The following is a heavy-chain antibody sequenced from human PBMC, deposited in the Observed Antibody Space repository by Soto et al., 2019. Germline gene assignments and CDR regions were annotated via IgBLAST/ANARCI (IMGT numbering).Heavy chain of an antibody. J-gene: IGHJ4*02. V-gene: IGHV4-59*01. CDR2: IHHSGAT. Sequence: QVQLQESGPGLVKPSETLSLTCTVSGGSITTYYWSWIRQSPGRGLEWIGYIHHSGATNYNPSLKSLVTMSVATSKNQFSLTLSSVTAADTAVYFCAREKGTDGYDNTPGGMDFWGPGTLVTVSS. D-gene: IGHD2-15*01. CDR1: GGSITTYY. CDR3: AREKGTDGYDNTPGGMDF.